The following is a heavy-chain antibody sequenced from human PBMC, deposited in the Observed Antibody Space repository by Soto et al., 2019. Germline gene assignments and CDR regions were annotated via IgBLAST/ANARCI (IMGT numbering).Heavy chain of an antibody. D-gene: IGHD2-8*01. CDR1: GGTFSSYA. J-gene: IGHJ6*02. CDR2: IIPIFGTA. V-gene: IGHV1-69*06. CDR3: ASLMVYAIQGPDYHGMDV. Sequence: RASVKVSCKASGGTFSSYAISWVRQAPGQGLEWMGGIIPIFGTANYAQKFQGRVTITADKSTSTAYMELSSLRSEDTAVYYCASLMVYAIQGPDYHGMDVWGQGXTVTVSS.